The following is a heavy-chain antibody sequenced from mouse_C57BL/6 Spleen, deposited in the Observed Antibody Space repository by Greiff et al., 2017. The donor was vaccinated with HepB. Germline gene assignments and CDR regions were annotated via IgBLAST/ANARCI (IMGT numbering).Heavy chain of an antibody. J-gene: IGHJ2*01. V-gene: IGHV5-17*01. CDR2: ISSGSSTI. CDR1: GFTFSDYG. D-gene: IGHD2-4*01. Sequence: EVKVVESGGGLVKPGGSLKLSCAASGFTFSDYGMHWVRQAPEKGLVWVAYISSGSSTIYYADTVKGRFTISRDNAKNTLFLQMTSLRSEDTAMYYCARGGLHDYWGQGTTLTVSS. CDR3: ARGGLHDY.